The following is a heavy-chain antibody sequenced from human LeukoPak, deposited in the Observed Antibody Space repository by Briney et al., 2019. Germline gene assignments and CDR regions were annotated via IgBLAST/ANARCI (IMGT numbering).Heavy chain of an antibody. CDR3: ARGTKLTGYYTPPDY. Sequence: SETLSLTCTVSGGSISSGDYYWSWIRQPPGKGLEWIGYIYYSGSTYYNPSLKSRVTISVDTSKNQFSLKLSSVTAADTAVYYCARGTKLTGYYTPPDYWGRGTLVTVSS. D-gene: IGHD3-9*01. CDR1: GGSISSGDYY. CDR2: IYYSGST. J-gene: IGHJ4*02. V-gene: IGHV4-30-4*08.